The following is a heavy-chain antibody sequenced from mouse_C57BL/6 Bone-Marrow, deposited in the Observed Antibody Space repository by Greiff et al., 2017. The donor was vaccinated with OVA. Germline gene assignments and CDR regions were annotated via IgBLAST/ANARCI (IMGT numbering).Heavy chain of an antibody. CDR3: ARSGSYYGNYLDY. J-gene: IGHJ2*01. Sequence: QVQLKESGPGLVAPSQCLSITCTASGFSLTSYAISWVRQPPGKGLEWLGVIWTGGGTNYNSALESRLSISKDNSKNQVFLKMNNLQNDDTAGYYYARSGSYYGNYLDYWGQGTTLTVSS. CDR2: IWTGGGT. CDR1: GFSLTSYA. V-gene: IGHV2-9-1*01. D-gene: IGHD2-1*01.